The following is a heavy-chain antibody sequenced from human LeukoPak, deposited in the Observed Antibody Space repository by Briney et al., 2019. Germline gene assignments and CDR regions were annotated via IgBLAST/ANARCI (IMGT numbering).Heavy chain of an antibody. CDR2: IFPGDSNT. J-gene: IGHJ6*02. CDR1: GYSFSNYW. D-gene: IGHD6-19*01. V-gene: IGHV5-51*01. CDR3: ARRMGLTRGSVFLYGLDV. Sequence: GESLKISCKGSGYSFSNYWIGWVRQMPGKGLEWMGIIFPGDSNTRYSPSFQGQVTISVDTSISTAYLQWSSLKTSDTGMYYCARRMGLTRGSVFLYGLDVWGQGATVTVSS.